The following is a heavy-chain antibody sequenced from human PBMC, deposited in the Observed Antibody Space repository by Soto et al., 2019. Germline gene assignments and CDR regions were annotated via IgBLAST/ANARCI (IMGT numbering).Heavy chain of an antibody. CDR1: GFTFSSYG. CDR3: AKDSRAFTAMVGY. J-gene: IGHJ4*02. Sequence: GGSLRLSCAASGFTFSSYGMHWVRQAPGKGLEWVAVISYDGSNKYYADSVKGRFTISRDNSKNTLYLQMNSLRAEDTAVYYCAKDSRAFTAMVGYWGQGTRVTVS. V-gene: IGHV3-30*18. CDR2: ISYDGSNK. D-gene: IGHD5-18*01.